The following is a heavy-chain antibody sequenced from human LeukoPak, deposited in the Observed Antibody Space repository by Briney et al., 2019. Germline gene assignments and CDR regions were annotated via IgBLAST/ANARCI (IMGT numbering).Heavy chain of an antibody. CDR2: INPNSGGA. CDR1: GYTFTGYY. CDR3: ARVQQWLECYFDY. J-gene: IGHJ4*02. Sequence: GASVKVSCKACGYTFTGYYMHWVRQGPGQGLEWMGWINPNSGGANYAQKFQGRVTMTRDTSISTAYMELSRLRSDDTAVYYCARVQQWLECYFDYWGQGTLVTVSS. D-gene: IGHD6-19*01. V-gene: IGHV1-2*02.